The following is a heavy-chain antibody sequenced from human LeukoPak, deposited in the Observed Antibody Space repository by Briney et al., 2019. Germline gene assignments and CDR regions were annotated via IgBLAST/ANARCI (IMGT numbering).Heavy chain of an antibody. D-gene: IGHD1-26*01. CDR1: GYTFTSYA. Sequence: ASVKVSCKASGYTFTSYAMHWVRQAPGQRLEWMGRINAGNGNTKYSQEVQGRVTMTTDTSTSTAYMELRSLRSDDTAVYYCARDLVAGATPDFDYWGQGTLVTVSS. J-gene: IGHJ4*02. CDR2: INAGNGNT. CDR3: ARDLVAGATPDFDY. V-gene: IGHV1-3*01.